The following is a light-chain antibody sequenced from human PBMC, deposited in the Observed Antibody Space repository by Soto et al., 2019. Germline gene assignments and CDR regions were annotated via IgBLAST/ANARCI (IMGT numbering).Light chain of an antibody. J-gene: IGLJ1*01. CDR2: GNI. CDR3: QSYDGRLSGYV. CDR1: KSNIGATYD. V-gene: IGLV1-40*01. Sequence: SVLTPPLSVSGAPGQRVTISCTGSKSNIGATYDVHWYQHLPGAAPKLLIYGNINRPSGVPDRFSGSKSGTSASLTITGLQAGDEAEYYCQSYDGRLSGYVFGTGTNVTVL.